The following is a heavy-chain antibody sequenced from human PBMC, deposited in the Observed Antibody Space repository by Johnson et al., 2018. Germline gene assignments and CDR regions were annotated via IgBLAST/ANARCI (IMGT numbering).Heavy chain of an antibody. D-gene: IGHD1-26*01. CDR3: AKDRLSGTYLSSTFDS. CDR1: GFTFDDYA. CDR2: ISWNSGSI. J-gene: IGHJ3*02. Sequence: VQLVESGGGLVQLVQSGRSLRLSCAASGFTFDDYAMHWVRQAPGKGLEWVSGISWNSGSIGYADSVKGRFTISRDNAKNSLYLQMSSLRAEDTAVYFCAKDRLSGTYLSSTFDSWGQGTMVTVSS. V-gene: IGHV3-9*01.